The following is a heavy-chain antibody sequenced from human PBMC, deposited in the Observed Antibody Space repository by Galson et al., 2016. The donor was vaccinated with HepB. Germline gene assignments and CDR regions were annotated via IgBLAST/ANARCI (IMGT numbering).Heavy chain of an antibody. V-gene: IGHV3-48*03. D-gene: IGHD2-15*01. Sequence: SLRLSCAASGFTFTYYEMNWVRQAPGKGLEWVSYISGSGNNKYYADSVRGRFTVSRDNASNSVYLLMNSLRAEDTAIYYCARDIRSDRRGVLRPMAGLVVFYGLDVWGQGTTVTVSS. CDR1: GFTFTYYE. CDR2: ISGSGNNK. CDR3: ARDIRSDRRGVLRPMAGLVVFYGLDV. J-gene: IGHJ6*02.